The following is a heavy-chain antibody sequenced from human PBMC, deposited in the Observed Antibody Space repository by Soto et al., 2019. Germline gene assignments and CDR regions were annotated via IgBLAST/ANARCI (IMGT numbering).Heavy chain of an antibody. Sequence: QVQLMEAGGGVVQPGRSLRLSCEASGFSFNSSAMHWVRQAPGKGLEWVAVMSYDGSKKNNAESVKGRFIISRDNSINTLYLQMNSLRIEDTAVYYCAREYDISGFGSGGLDNWGQGTQVIVSS. CDR3: AREYDISGFGSGGLDN. V-gene: IGHV3-30-3*01. D-gene: IGHD3-22*01. J-gene: IGHJ4*02. CDR1: GFSFNSSA. CDR2: MSYDGSKK.